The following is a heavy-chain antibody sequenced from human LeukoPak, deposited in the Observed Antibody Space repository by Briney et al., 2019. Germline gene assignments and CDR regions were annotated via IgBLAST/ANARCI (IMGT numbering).Heavy chain of an antibody. CDR3: ARDTEGYIYGYYYYGMDV. CDR1: GFTFDDYA. Sequence: GGSLRLSCATSGFTFDDYAMHWVRQAPGKGPEWASLISGDSHSTFYADSVKGRFTISRDNSKNSLYLQMNSLRNDDTALYYCARDTEGYIYGYYYYGMDVWGQGTTVTVSS. D-gene: IGHD5-18*01. V-gene: IGHV3-43*02. J-gene: IGHJ6*02. CDR2: ISGDSHST.